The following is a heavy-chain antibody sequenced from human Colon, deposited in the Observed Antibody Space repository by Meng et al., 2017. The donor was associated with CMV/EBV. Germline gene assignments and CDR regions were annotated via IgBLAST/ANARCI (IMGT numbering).Heavy chain of an antibody. J-gene: IGHJ6*02. V-gene: IGHV4-59*01. CDR2: IYGSRTT. CDR1: GESISGNY. CDR3: ARDRPYSYYYFGLDV. Sequence: GSLRLSCTVSGESISGNYWTWIRQSPGTGLEWIGYIYGSRTTNYSPSLKSRVTMSLDTSKNQFSLKLSSVTAADSAVYYCARDRPYSYYYFGLDVWGPGTTVTVSS.